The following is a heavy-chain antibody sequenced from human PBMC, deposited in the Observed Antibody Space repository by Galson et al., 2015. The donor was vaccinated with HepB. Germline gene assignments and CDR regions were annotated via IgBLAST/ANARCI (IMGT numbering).Heavy chain of an antibody. D-gene: IGHD3-10*01. V-gene: IGHV3-21*03. CDR1: RFTFSNYS. CDR3: ARAREFLGIPMVRGALDY. J-gene: IGHJ4*01. Sequence: SLRLSCAASRFTFSNYSMNWVRQAPGKGLEWVSSIRSSTTDIYYADSLKGRFTISRDNAKNSLHLQMNSLRVEDTAVYYCARAREFLGIPMVRGALDYWGQASPVTVSS. CDR2: IRSSTTDI.